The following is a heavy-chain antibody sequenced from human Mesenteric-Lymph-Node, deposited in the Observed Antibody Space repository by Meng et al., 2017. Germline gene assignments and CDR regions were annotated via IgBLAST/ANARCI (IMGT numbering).Heavy chain of an antibody. V-gene: IGHV4-30-4*01. CDR1: GGSISSGDYY. Sequence: QVLLQERGPGLVKPSQTLPPTCTVAGGSISSGDYYWSWIRQPPGKGLELIGHIYYSGSTSYNPSLKSRVTISVDTSNNQFSLKLSSVTAADTAVYYCARVGWRQWSFDLWGRGTLVTVSS. CDR2: IYYSGST. J-gene: IGHJ2*01. CDR3: ARVGWRQWSFDL. D-gene: IGHD5-18*01.